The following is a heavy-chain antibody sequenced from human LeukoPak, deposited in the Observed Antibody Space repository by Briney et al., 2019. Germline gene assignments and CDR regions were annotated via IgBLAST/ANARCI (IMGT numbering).Heavy chain of an antibody. J-gene: IGHJ4*02. CDR3: ASSVDCSSTSCSNFDY. V-gene: IGHV3-11*04. D-gene: IGHD2-2*01. CDR2: ISSSGSTI. Sequence: GGSLRLSCAASGFTFSDYYMSWIRQAPGKGLEWVSYISSSGSTIYYADSVKGRFTISRDNAKNSLYLQMNSLRAEDTAVYYCASSVDCSSTSCSNFDYWGQGTLVTVSS. CDR1: GFTFSDYY.